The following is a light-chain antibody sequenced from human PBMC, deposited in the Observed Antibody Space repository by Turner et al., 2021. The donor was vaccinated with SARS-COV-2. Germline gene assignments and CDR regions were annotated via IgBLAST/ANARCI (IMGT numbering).Light chain of an antibody. Sequence: DIQMTQSPSSLSASVGDRVTITCRASQAIGDYLAWYQQKPGKVPKLLIFAASTLQSGVPSRFSGSGSGTDFTLTISSLQPEDVATYYCQRYNAGTTWAFGQGTKVEIK. V-gene: IGKV1-27*01. CDR3: QRYNAGTTWA. J-gene: IGKJ1*01. CDR2: AAS. CDR1: QAIGDY.